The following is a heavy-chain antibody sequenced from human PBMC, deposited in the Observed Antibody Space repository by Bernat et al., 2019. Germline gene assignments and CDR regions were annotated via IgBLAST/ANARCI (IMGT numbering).Heavy chain of an antibody. CDR2: ITGSGANT. J-gene: IGHJ4*02. Sequence: EVQLLESGGGLVQPGGSLRLSCVASGFTFSSYAMSWVRQAPGKGLEWVSLITGSGANTYYADSVKGRFTISRDNSKNTLYLQMNSLRAEDTAVYYCARDRPAAIDYWGQGTLVTVSS. CDR1: GFTFSSYA. D-gene: IGHD2-2*01. CDR3: ARDRPAAIDY. V-gene: IGHV3-23*01.